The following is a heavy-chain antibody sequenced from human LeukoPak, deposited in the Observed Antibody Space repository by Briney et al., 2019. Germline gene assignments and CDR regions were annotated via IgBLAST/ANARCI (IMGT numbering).Heavy chain of an antibody. Sequence: GGSLRLSCTASGFTFSSYGMHWVRQAPGKGLEWVVFISYDGSNKSYADSVKGRFTISRDNSKNTLYLQMNSLRAEDTAVYYCAKDLRRAVAGSIDYWGQGTLVTVSS. CDR3: AKDLRRAVAGSIDY. CDR2: ISYDGSNK. V-gene: IGHV3-30*18. CDR1: GFTFSSYG. J-gene: IGHJ4*02. D-gene: IGHD6-19*01.